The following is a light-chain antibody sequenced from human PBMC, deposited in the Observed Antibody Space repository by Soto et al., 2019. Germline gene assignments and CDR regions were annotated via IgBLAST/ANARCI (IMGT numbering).Light chain of an antibody. CDR2: EVS. Sequence: QSALTQPASMSGSPGQSITVSCIGTSRDVGGYNYVSWYQQHPGKAPKLIIYEVSNRPSGVSDRFSGSKSDNTASLTISGLQAEDEADYYCSSYTSISTLVFGGGTKLTVL. CDR3: SSYTSISTLV. CDR1: SRDVGGYNY. V-gene: IGLV2-14*01. J-gene: IGLJ2*01.